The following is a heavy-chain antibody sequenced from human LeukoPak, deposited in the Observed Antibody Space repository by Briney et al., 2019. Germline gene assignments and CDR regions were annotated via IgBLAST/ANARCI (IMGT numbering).Heavy chain of an antibody. CDR3: ARGTQLITIFGVVITPPDY. CDR1: GFTVSSNY. CDR2: IYSGGST. D-gene: IGHD3-3*01. V-gene: IGHV3-66*01. Sequence: GGSLRLSCAASGFTVSSNYMSWVRQAPGKGLERVSVIYSGGSTYYADSVKGRFTISRDNSKNTLYLQMNSLRAEDTAVYYCARGTQLITIFGVVITPPDYWGQGTLVTVSS. J-gene: IGHJ4*02.